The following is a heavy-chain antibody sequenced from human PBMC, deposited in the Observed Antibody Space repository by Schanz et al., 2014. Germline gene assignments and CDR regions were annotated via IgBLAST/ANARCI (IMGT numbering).Heavy chain of an antibody. CDR2: ITSGSAK. Sequence: QVQLVESGGGLVKPGGSLRLSCTASGFTFRDYQMTWIRQAPGKGLEWVSYITSGSAKFYADSVKGRFTISRDNAKNSLYLQMNSLRAEDTAVYYCAREKRRREVVLEHWGQAPLLTVS. CDR3: AREKRRREVVLEH. V-gene: IGHV3-11*01. CDR1: GFTFRDYQ. J-gene: IGHJ1*01.